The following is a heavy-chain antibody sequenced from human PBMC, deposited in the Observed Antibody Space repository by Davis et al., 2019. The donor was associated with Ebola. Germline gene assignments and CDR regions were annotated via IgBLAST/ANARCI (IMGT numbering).Heavy chain of an antibody. CDR3: ARGVMIAVAGTGYAFDI. D-gene: IGHD6-19*01. CDR2: IYSGGSGGST. Sequence: PGGSLRLSCAASGFTVSSNCMSWVRQAPGKGLEWVSVIYSGGSGGSTYYADSLKGRFTISRDNSRNTLYLQMNSLRAEDTAVYYCARGVMIAVAGTGYAFDIWGQGTMVTVSS. CDR1: GFTVSSNC. J-gene: IGHJ3*02. V-gene: IGHV3-66*01.